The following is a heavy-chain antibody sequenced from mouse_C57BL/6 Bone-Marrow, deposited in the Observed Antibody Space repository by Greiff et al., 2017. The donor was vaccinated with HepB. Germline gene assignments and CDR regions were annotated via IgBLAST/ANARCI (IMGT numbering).Heavy chain of an antibody. D-gene: IGHD1-1*01. CDR2: INPNNGGT. J-gene: IGHJ1*03. CDR1: GYTFTDYN. V-gene: IGHV1-22*01. CDR3: AREEESYYGSSYWYFEV. Sequence: EVQLQQSGPELVKPGASVKMSCKASGYTFTDYNMHWVKQSHGKSLEWIGYINPNNGGTSYNQKFKGKATLTVNKSSSTAYMELRSLTSEESAVYYCAREEESYYGSSYWYFEVWGTGTTVTVSS.